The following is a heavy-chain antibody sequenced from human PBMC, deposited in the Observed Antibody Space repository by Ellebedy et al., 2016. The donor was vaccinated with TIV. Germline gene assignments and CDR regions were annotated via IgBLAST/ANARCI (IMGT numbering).Heavy chain of an antibody. CDR3: AGRGY. CDR2: ISEDGSEI. J-gene: IGHJ4*02. V-gene: IGHV3-7*02. CDR1: NFAFDNYW. Sequence: GGSLRLSXAASNFAFDNYWMSWVRQAPGKGLEWVASISEDGSEIHYVESVKGRFTISRDNAKNSLYLQMNSLRAEDTAVYYCAGRGYWGQGTLVTVSS.